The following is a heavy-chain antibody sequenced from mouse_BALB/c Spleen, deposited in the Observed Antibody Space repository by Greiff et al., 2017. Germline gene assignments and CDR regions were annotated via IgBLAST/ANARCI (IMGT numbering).Heavy chain of an antibody. D-gene: IGHD1-1*01. J-gene: IGHJ4*01. Sequence: EVQRVESGGGLVKPGGSLKLSCAASGFAFSSYDMSWVRQTPEKRLEWVAYISSGGGSTYYPDTVKGRFTISRDNAKNTLYLQMSSLKSEDTAMYYCARHPYYYGSSYDAMDYWGQGTSVTVSS. CDR1: GFAFSSYD. CDR3: ARHPYYYGSSYDAMDY. CDR2: ISSGGGST. V-gene: IGHV5-12-1*01.